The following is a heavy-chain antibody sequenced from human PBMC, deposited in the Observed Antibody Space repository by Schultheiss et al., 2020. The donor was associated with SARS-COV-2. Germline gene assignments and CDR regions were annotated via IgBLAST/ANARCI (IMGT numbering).Heavy chain of an antibody. V-gene: IGHV1-18*01. J-gene: IGHJ3*02. D-gene: IGHD6-6*01. CDR3: ARDFSSSGAFDI. CDR1: GYTFTSYG. Sequence: ASVKVSCKASGYTFTSYGISWVRQAPGQGLEWMGWISAYNGNTNYAQKLQVRVTMTTDTSTSTAYMELRSLRAEDTAVYYCARDFSSSGAFDIWGQGTMVTVSS. CDR2: ISAYNGNT.